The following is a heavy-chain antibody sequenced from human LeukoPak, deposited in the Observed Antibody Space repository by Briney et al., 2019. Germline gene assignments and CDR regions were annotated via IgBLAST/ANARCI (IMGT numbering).Heavy chain of an antibody. Sequence: RWASVTVSCKASGYTFTIYGISWVRQAPGQGLEWMGWISAYNGNTHYPQKLQGRVTMTTDTSTSTAYMELRSLRSDDSAVYYCARAWSRRDYYYYMDVWDKGTTVTVSS. CDR3: ARAWSRRDYYYYMDV. D-gene: IGHD3-3*01. V-gene: IGHV1-18*01. CDR2: ISAYNGNT. CDR1: GYTFTIYG. J-gene: IGHJ6*03.